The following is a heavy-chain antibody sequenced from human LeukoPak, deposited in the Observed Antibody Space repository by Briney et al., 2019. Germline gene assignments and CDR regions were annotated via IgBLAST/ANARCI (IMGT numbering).Heavy chain of an antibody. D-gene: IGHD3-10*01. V-gene: IGHV1-18*01. J-gene: IGHJ4*02. Sequence: ASVKVSCKASGYTFTSYGISWVRQAPGQGLEWMGWVSAYNGNTNYAQKFQGRVTMTTDTSTSTAYMELRSLRSDDTAVYYCARDVNRWVSGSSEFWGQGTLVTVSS. CDR1: GYTFTSYG. CDR2: VSAYNGNT. CDR3: ARDVNRWVSGSSEF.